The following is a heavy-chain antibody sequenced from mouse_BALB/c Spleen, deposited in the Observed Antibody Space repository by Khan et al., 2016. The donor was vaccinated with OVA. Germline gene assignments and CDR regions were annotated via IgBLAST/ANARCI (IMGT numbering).Heavy chain of an antibody. J-gene: IGHJ3*01. Sequence: EVELVESGGDLVKPGGSLKLSCAASGFIFSSYSMSWVRQTPDKRLEWVATISSGGDYTYYPDNVKGRFTISRDNAKNTLYLQMSSLKSEDTAMYYCASHLTGSFDYWGQGTLVTVSA. CDR3: ASHLTGSFDY. CDR1: GFIFSSYS. V-gene: IGHV5-6*01. CDR2: ISSGGDYT.